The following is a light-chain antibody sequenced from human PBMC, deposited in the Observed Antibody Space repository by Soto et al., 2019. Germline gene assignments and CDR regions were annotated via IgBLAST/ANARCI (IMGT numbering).Light chain of an antibody. V-gene: IGKV1-39*01. J-gene: IGKJ3*01. CDR2: GAY. CDR1: QNITTY. Sequence: DIQMTQSPSSLSASVGDKVTITCRASQNITTYLTWYQQKPGKAPKLLIFGAYRLQSGVPSRFSGSGSGTDFALTISNLQPEDFATYYCQQSFSVPFTFGPGTIVDFK. CDR3: QQSFSVPFT.